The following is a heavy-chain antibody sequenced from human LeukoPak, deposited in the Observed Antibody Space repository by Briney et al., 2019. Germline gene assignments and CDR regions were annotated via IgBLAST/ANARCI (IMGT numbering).Heavy chain of an antibody. V-gene: IGHV2-5*02. CDR3: AHSRAYCGGDCYGHFDY. CDR1: GFSLSTSGVG. Sequence: SGPTLVNPTQTLTLTCTFSGFSLSTSGVGVGWIRQPPGKALEWLALIYWDDDKRYSPSLKSRLTITKDTSKNQVVLTMTNMDPVDTATYYCAHSRAYCGGDCYGHFDYWGQGTLVTVSS. J-gene: IGHJ4*02. CDR2: IYWDDDK. D-gene: IGHD2-21*02.